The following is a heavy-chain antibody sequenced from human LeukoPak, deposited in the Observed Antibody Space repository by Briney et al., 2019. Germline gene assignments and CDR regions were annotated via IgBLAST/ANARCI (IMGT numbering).Heavy chain of an antibody. CDR1: GFTFISNG. Sequence: PGGSLRLSGEASGFTFISNGMNWARQAPGKGLEWVSSISSSGSYIYFPDSMKGRITISRDNTGNSMYLQMNSLRVDDTAVYFCARDVSRDGSCYTDWGQGTLVTVSS. CDR3: ARDVSRDGSCYTD. D-gene: IGHD2-2*02. J-gene: IGHJ4*02. V-gene: IGHV3-21*01. CDR2: ISSSGSYI.